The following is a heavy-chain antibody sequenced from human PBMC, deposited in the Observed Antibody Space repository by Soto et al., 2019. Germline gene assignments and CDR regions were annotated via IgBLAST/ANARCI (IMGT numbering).Heavy chain of an antibody. CDR1: GFTFSSYA. Sequence: PGGSLRLSCAASGFTFSSYAMSWVGQAPGKGLEGISAISGSGGGTYYADFVKGRYTISRDNSKKTLYLQMDSLRAEDTAVYYCAKRPDGDILTGYYMYYFEYWGQGTQVTVSS. CDR2: ISGSGGGT. V-gene: IGHV3-23*01. J-gene: IGHJ4*02. D-gene: IGHD3-9*01. CDR3: AKRPDGDILTGYYMYYFEY.